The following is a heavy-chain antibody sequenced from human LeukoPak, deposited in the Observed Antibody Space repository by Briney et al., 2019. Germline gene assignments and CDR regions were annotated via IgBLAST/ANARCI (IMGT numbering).Heavy chain of an antibody. CDR1: GFTFSSYA. V-gene: IGHV3-23*01. D-gene: IGHD1-26*01. CDR2: ISGSGGRT. Sequence: GSLRLSCAASGFTFSSYAMSWVRQAPGKGLEWVSAISGSGGRTYHADSVKGRFTISRDNSKNTLYLQMNSLRAEDTAVYYCAKGGESYRTGLDYWGQGTLVTVSS. J-gene: IGHJ4*02. CDR3: AKGGESYRTGLDY.